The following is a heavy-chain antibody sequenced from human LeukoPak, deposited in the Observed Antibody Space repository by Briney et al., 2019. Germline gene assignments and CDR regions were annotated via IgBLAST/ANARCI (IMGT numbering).Heavy chain of an antibody. CDR1: GGSISSGSYY. V-gene: IGHV4-61*02. Sequence: SETLSLTCTVSGGSISSGSYYWSWIRQPAGKGLEWIGRIYTSGSTNYNPSLKSRVTISVYTSKNQFSLKLSSVTAADTAVYYCAGLKYYYDSSGYRAEYFQHWGQGTLVTVSS. D-gene: IGHD3-22*01. J-gene: IGHJ1*01. CDR2: IYTSGST. CDR3: AGLKYYYDSSGYRAEYFQH.